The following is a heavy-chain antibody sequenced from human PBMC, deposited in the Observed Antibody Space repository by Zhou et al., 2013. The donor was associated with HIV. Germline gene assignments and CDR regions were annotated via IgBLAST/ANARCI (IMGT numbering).Heavy chain of an antibody. Sequence: QVQLVQSGAEVKKPGSSVKVSCKASGGSFSSYAITWVRQAPGQGPEWMGGIIPIFGTTNYAQKFQGRVTITADESTSTAYMELSSLRSEDTAVYYCARITMFRGASPYYFDYWGPGNPGHRLL. J-gene: IGHJ4*02. CDR1: GGSFSSYA. D-gene: IGHD3-10*01. V-gene: IGHV1-69*12. CDR3: ARITMFRGASPYYFDY. CDR2: IIPIFGTT.